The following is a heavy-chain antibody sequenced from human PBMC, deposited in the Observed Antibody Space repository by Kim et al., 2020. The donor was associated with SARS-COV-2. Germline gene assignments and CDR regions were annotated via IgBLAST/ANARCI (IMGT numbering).Heavy chain of an antibody. CDR1: GGSFSGYY. CDR2: INHSGST. D-gene: IGHD6-13*01. V-gene: IGHV4-34*01. Sequence: SETLSLTCAVYGGSFSGYYWSWIRQPPGKGLEWIGEINHSGSTNYNPSLKSRVTISVDTSKNQFSLKLSSVTAADTAVYYCARGFLYGYSSSWAGIDYWGQGTLVTVSS. J-gene: IGHJ4*02. CDR3: ARGFLYGYSSSWAGIDY.